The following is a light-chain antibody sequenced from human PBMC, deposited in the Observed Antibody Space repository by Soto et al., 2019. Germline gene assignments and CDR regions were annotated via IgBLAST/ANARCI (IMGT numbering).Light chain of an antibody. CDR1: SSDVGNYNF. CDR2: EGN. J-gene: IGLJ3*02. CDR3: SSYAGRFTGV. Sequence: QSALTQPASVSGSPGQSITISCAGTSSDVGNYNFVSWYQHYPGKAPKLMIYEGNKRPSGVSTRFSGSKSGNTASLTISGLQAEDEADYYCSSYAGRFTGVFGGGTKLTVL. V-gene: IGLV2-23*01.